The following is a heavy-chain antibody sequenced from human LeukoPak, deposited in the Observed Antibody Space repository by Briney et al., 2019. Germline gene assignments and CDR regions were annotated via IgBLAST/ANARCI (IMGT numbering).Heavy chain of an antibody. J-gene: IGHJ4*02. D-gene: IGHD3-22*01. CDR2: INPNSGGT. V-gene: IGHV1-2*02. CDR3: ARDGWYYDSSGYSNY. CDR1: GGTFSSYA. Sequence: ASVKVSCKASGGTFSSYAISWVRQAPGQGLEWMGWINPNSGGTNYAQKFQGRVTMTRDTSISTAYMELSRLRSDDTAVYYCARDGWYYDSSGYSNYWGQGTLVTVSS.